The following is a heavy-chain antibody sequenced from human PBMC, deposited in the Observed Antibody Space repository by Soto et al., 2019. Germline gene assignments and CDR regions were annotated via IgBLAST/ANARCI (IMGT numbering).Heavy chain of an antibody. CDR3: ARGGDVSTSWYWGDGLDS. J-gene: IGHJ4*02. V-gene: IGHV1-69*06. D-gene: IGHD6-13*01. CDR1: GYSFSSHA. Sequence: SVKVSCKASGYSFSSHAITWVRQAPGQGLEWMGGIIPVFGTPSYAQKFQGRVTISADKSTNTSYLELRSLRSEDTAVYYCARGGDVSTSWYWGDGLDSWGQ. CDR2: IIPVFGTP.